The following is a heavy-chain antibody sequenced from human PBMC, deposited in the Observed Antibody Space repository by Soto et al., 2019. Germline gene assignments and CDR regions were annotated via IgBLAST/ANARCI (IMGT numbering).Heavy chain of an antibody. D-gene: IGHD3-10*01. CDR1: GYNFTSYG. Sequence: QAQLVQSGAEVKKPGASVKVSCKSSGYNFTSYGVSWVRQAPGQGLEWMGWVSANSGNTKYVPKLQGRVTMSTDTSPTTDYMEMSSLRSDETCVYYCLWGSYELHHWGQGALVTVSS. CDR3: LWGSYELHH. V-gene: IGHV1-18*01. J-gene: IGHJ4*02. CDR2: VSANSGNT.